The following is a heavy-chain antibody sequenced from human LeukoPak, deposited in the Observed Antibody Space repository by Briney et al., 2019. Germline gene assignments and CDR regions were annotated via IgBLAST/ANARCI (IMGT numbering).Heavy chain of an antibody. Sequence: PGRSLRLSCAASGFTFSSYGMHWVRQAPGKGLEWVAVIWNDGSNQYYVDSVRGRFTISRDNPKNTLHLQMNSLRAEDTAVYYCASLGYCRSNNCYQACWGQGTLVTVSS. D-gene: IGHD2-2*01. CDR3: ASLGYCRSNNCYQAC. CDR1: GFTFSSYG. CDR2: IWNDGSNQ. V-gene: IGHV3-33*01. J-gene: IGHJ4*02.